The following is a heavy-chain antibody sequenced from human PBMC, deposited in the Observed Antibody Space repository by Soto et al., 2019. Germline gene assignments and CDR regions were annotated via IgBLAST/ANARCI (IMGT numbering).Heavy chain of an antibody. Sequence: GGSLRLSCAASGFTFSDYYMSWIRQAPGKGLEWISYISTSGTTIYYADSVKGRFTISRDNAKNSLYLQMNSLRAEDTAVYYCASGYQLLCDTFDIWGQETMVTVSS. V-gene: IGHV3-11*01. CDR1: GFTFSDYY. J-gene: IGHJ3*02. D-gene: IGHD2-2*01. CDR3: ASGYQLLCDTFDI. CDR2: ISTSGTTI.